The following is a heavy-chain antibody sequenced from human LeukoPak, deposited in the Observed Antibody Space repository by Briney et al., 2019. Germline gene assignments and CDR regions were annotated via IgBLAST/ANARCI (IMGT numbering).Heavy chain of an antibody. Sequence: ASVKVSCKASGGTFSSYAISWVRQAPGQGLEWMGGIIPIFGTANYAQKFQGRVTITTDESTSTAYMELSSLRSEDTAVYYCARSSSWFSIIDYWGQGTLVTVSS. CDR1: GGTFSSYA. D-gene: IGHD6-13*01. V-gene: IGHV1-69*05. J-gene: IGHJ4*02. CDR2: IIPIFGTA. CDR3: ARSSSWFSIIDY.